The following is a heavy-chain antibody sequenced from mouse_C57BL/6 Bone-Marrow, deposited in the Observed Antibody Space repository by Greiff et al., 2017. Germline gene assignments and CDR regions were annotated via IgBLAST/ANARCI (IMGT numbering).Heavy chain of an antibody. D-gene: IGHD1-1*01. CDR1: GFTFSSYG. CDR3: ARDYYGSSSWYFDV. V-gene: IGHV5-4*01. J-gene: IGHJ1*03. Sequence: EVKLMESGGDLVKPGGSLKLSCAASGFTFSSYGMSWVRQTPEKRLEWVATISDGGSYTYYPDNVKGRFTISRDNAKNNLYLQMSHLKSEDTAMYYCARDYYGSSSWYFDVWGTGTTVTVSS. CDR2: ISDGGSYT.